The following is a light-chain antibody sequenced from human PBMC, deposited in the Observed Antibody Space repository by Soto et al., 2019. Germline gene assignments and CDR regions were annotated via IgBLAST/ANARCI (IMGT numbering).Light chain of an antibody. CDR1: QSLLHNNGYDY. V-gene: IGKV2-28*01. CDR3: MQAVQFPHT. J-gene: IGKJ2*01. CDR2: LGS. Sequence: DIVLTQSPLSLPVTPGEPASISCRSSQSLLHNNGYDYLDWVLQKPGQSPQLLIFLGSNRASGVPDRFSGSGSGTDFTLKISRVEAEDVGVYYCMQAVQFPHTFGQGTKLEI.